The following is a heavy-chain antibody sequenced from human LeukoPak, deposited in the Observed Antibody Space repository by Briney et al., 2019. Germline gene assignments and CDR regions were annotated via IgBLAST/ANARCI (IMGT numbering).Heavy chain of an antibody. V-gene: IGHV4-61*02. J-gene: IGHJ5*02. Sequence: PSETLSLTCTVSGGSISSGSYYWSWIRQPAGKGLEWIGRIYTSGSTNYNPSLKSRVTISVDRSKNQFSLKLSSVTAADTAVYYCARSTSPAAILGWNWFDPWGQGTLVTVSS. CDR3: ARSTSPAAILGWNWFDP. CDR1: GGSISSGSYY. D-gene: IGHD2-2*02. CDR2: IYTSGST.